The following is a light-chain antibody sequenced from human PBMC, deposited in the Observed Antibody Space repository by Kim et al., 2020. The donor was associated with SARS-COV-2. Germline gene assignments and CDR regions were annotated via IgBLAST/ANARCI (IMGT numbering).Light chain of an antibody. CDR1: ERLTRC. CDR3: QQSNSFPWT. J-gene: IGKJ1*01. Sequence: DIQLTQSPSSVSASVGDRVTITCRASERLTRCLAWYQQKPGKAPKLLVYVTSPLQSGVPSRFSGSGSGTDFTLTIDNLQPEDFATYFCQQSNSFPWTFGQGTKVDIK. CDR2: VTS. V-gene: IGKV1-12*01.